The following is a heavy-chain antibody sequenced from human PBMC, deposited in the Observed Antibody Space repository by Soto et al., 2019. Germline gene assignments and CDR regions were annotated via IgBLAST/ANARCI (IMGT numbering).Heavy chain of an antibody. CDR1: GFKFSSFG. CDR2: IRYDASKK. Sequence: GSLRLSCAASGFKFSSFGMHWVRQAPGKGLEWVAGIRYDASKKFYADSVSGRFTISRDNFKNTVTLQMNSLRVDDTAVYYCARDLKPLSVPWWLILDSWGQGTLVTVS. D-gene: IGHD2-8*02. V-gene: IGHV3-33*01. CDR3: ARDLKPLSVPWWLILDS. J-gene: IGHJ4*02.